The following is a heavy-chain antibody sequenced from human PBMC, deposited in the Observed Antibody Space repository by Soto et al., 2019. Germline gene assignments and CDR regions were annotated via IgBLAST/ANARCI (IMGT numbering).Heavy chain of an antibody. Sequence: GGALRLSCAASGFTFSTYGMHWVRQAPGKGLEWVAAMSYDGTKQYYVDSVKGRFTISRDNSRNTLFLQLNSLRDEDTAVYYCAKEYGSTWIDHWGQGTPVTVSS. CDR1: GFTFSTYG. CDR3: AKEYGSTWIDH. CDR2: MSYDGTKQ. D-gene: IGHD6-13*01. J-gene: IGHJ4*02. V-gene: IGHV3-30*18.